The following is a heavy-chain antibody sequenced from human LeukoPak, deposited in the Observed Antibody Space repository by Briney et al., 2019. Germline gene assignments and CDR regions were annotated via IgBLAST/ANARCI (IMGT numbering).Heavy chain of an antibody. J-gene: IGHJ4*02. D-gene: IGHD1-26*01. Sequence: PSETLSLTCTVSGYSISSGYYWGWIRQPAGKGLEWIGRIYTSGSTNYNPSLKSRVTMSVDTSKNQFSLKLSSVTAADTAVYYCARVIVGATGWDYWGQGTLVTVSS. CDR1: GYSISSGYY. CDR2: IYTSGST. V-gene: IGHV4-4*07. CDR3: ARVIVGATGWDY.